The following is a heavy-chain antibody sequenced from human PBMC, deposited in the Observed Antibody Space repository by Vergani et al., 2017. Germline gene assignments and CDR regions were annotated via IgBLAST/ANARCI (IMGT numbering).Heavy chain of an antibody. Sequence: QVQLVESGGGVVQPGRSLRLSCAASGFTFSSYAMHWVLQAPGKGLEWVAVISYDGSNKYYADSVKGRFTISRDNSKNTLYLKMNSLRAEDTAVYYCARDPRYCSSTSCLRVFDYWGQGTLVTVSS. V-gene: IGHV3-30*04. CDR1: GFTFSSYA. D-gene: IGHD2-2*01. CDR3: ARDPRYCSSTSCLRVFDY. CDR2: ISYDGSNK. J-gene: IGHJ4*02.